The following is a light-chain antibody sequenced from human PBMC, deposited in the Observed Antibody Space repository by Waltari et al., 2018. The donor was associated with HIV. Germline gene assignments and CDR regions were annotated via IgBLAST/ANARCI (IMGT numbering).Light chain of an antibody. V-gene: IGLV1-47*01. CDR1: SSNIGSNS. CDR3: ATWEDSLNGVL. J-gene: IGLJ2*01. Sequence: SVLTQPLSASGTPGQKVTISCSGSSSNIGSNSVFWYQQLPGAAPKRLIYRDTQRPSGVHDRFSGAKSGTSASLAISRLRSEERAVYSCATWEDSLNGVLFGGGTNLNVL. CDR2: RDT.